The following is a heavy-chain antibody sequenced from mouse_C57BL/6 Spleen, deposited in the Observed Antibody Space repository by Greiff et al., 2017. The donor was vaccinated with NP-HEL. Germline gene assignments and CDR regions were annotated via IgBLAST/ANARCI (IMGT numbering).Heavy chain of an antibody. CDR1: GFNIKDDY. CDR2: IDPENGDT. V-gene: IGHV14-4*01. CDR3: TTGGKGGYFDV. D-gene: IGHD1-3*01. J-gene: IGHJ1*03. Sequence: EVKLQQSGAELVRPGASVKLSCTASGFNIKDDYMHWVKQRPEQGLEWIGWIDPENGDTEYASKFQGKATITADTSSNTAYLQLSSLTSEDTAVYYCTTGGKGGYFDVWGTGTTVTVSS.